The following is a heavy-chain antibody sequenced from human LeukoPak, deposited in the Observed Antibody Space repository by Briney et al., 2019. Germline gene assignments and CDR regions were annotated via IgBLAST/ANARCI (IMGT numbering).Heavy chain of an antibody. Sequence: SGGSLRLSCAASGFTFSAYSMNWVRQAPGKGLEWISYTSRSSGAIFYADSVKGRFTISGDNAKSSLYLQMNGLRAEDTAVYYCVRDHLYDFDYWGQGTLVTVSS. D-gene: IGHD5/OR15-5a*01. CDR3: VRDHLYDFDY. CDR1: GFTFSAYS. J-gene: IGHJ4*02. CDR2: TSRSSGAI. V-gene: IGHV3-48*04.